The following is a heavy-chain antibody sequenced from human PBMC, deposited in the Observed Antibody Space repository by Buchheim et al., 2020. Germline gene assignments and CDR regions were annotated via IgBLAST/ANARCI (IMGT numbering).Heavy chain of an antibody. Sequence: QVQLQESGPGLVKPSQTLPLTCTVSGGSISSGDYYWSWIRQPPGKGLEWIGYIYYSGSTYYNPSLKSRVTISVDTSKNQFSLKLSSVTAADTAVYYCARAGTASPVRFLEWLLPNWFDPWGQGTL. D-gene: IGHD3-3*01. CDR3: ARAGTASPVRFLEWLLPNWFDP. J-gene: IGHJ5*02. V-gene: IGHV4-30-4*01. CDR1: GGSISSGDYY. CDR2: IYYSGST.